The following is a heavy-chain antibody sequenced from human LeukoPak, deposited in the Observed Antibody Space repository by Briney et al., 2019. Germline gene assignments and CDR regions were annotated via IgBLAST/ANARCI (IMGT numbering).Heavy chain of an antibody. CDR3: ARALLATVTTGFDY. CDR2: IYSSGST. V-gene: IGHV4-61*02. J-gene: IGHJ4*02. Sequence: SETLSLTCTVSGGSISSGRYWSWIRQPAGKGLEWIGRIYSSGSTNDNPSLKSRVTISVDTSKNQFSLKLSSVTAADTAVYYCARALLATVTTGFDYWGQGTLVTVSS. D-gene: IGHD4-17*01. CDR1: GGSISSGRY.